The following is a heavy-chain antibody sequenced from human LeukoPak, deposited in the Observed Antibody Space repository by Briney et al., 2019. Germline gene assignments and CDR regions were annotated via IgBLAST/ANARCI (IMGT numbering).Heavy chain of an antibody. J-gene: IGHJ4*02. V-gene: IGHV3-53*04. D-gene: IGHD3-10*01. CDR2: IYGDGTT. Sequence: PGGSLRLSCEASGXNVSSNYMTWVRQAPGKGLEWVSLIYGDGTTDYADSVKGRFHISRHNSKNTLYLQMNSLRAEDTAVYYCARGIIYLDYWGQGTLVTVSS. CDR3: ARGIIYLDY. CDR1: GXNVSSNY.